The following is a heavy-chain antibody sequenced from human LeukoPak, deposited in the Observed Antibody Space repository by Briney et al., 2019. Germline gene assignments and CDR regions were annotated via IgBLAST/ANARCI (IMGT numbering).Heavy chain of an antibody. J-gene: IGHJ4*02. V-gene: IGHV4-59*01. CDR2: IYYSGST. CDR3: AWGAGSYRYHY. Sequence: SETLSLTCTVSGGSISSYYWSWVRQPPGKGLEWIGYIYYSGSTNHNPSLKSRVTISVDTSKNQFSLKLSSVTAADTAVYFCAWGAGSYRYHYWGQGTLVTVSS. D-gene: IGHD3-10*01. CDR1: GGSISSYY.